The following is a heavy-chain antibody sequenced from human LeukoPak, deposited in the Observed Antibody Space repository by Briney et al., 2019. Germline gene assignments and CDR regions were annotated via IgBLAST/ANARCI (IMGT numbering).Heavy chain of an antibody. CDR1: GFTFSSYA. CDR3: ASCEGRGAPFDY. J-gene: IGHJ4*02. CDR2: ISYDGSNK. V-gene: IGHV3-30-3*01. Sequence: PGGSLRLSCAASGFTFSSYAMHWVRQAPGKGLEWVAVISYDGSNKYYADSVKGRFTISRDNSKNTLYLQMNSLRAEDTAVYYCASCEGRGAPFDYWGQGTLVTVSS. D-gene: IGHD2-21*01.